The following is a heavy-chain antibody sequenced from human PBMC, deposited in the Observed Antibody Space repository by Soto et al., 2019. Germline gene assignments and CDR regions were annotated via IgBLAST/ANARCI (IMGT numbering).Heavy chain of an antibody. D-gene: IGHD6-13*01. V-gene: IGHV1-18*01. J-gene: IGHJ5*02. CDR3: ASSAAAGYWLDP. CDR2: ISAYNGNT. Sequence: ASVKVSFKASGYTFTSYGISWVRQAPGQGLEWMGWISAYNGNTNYAQKLQGRVTMTTDTSTSTAYMELRSLRSDDTAVYYCASSAAAGYWLDPWGQGTLVTVSS. CDR1: GYTFTSYG.